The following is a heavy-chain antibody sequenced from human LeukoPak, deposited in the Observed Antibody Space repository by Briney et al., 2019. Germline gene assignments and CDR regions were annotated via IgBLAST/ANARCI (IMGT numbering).Heavy chain of an antibody. CDR1: GFTVSSNY. V-gene: IGHV3-53*01. Sequence: GGSLRLSCAASGFTVSSNYMSWVRQAPGKGLEWVSVIYSGGSTYYADSVKGRFTISRDNSKNTLYLQMNSLRAEDMAVYYCARGSVFLVLDPWGQGTLVTVSS. CDR3: ARGSVFLVLDP. J-gene: IGHJ5*02. CDR2: IYSGGST. D-gene: IGHD3-10*01.